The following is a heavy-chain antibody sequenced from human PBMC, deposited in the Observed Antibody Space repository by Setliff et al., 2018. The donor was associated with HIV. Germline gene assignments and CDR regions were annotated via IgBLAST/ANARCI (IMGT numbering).Heavy chain of an antibody. CDR3: ARRGGISTTVEGPPPFDF. CDR1: GGSISSGSYY. Sequence: SETLSLTCTVSGGSISSGSYYWSWIRQPPGKGLEWIGSIYYSGSTYYNPSLKSRVTISVDTSKNQFSLKLSSVTAADTAVYYCARRGGISTTVEGPPPFDFWGPGTLVTVSS. CDR2: IYYSGST. J-gene: IGHJ4*02. D-gene: IGHD3-22*01. V-gene: IGHV4-39*01.